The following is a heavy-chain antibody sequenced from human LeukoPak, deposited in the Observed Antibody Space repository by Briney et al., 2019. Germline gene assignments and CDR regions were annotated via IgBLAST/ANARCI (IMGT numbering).Heavy chain of an antibody. CDR2: IYSGGST. J-gene: IGHJ4*02. CDR1: GFTVSSNY. CDR3: ARVDYGDYYFDY. V-gene: IGHV3-53*01. Sequence: GGSLRLSCAASGFTVSSNYMSWVRQAPGKGLEWVSVIYSGGSTYYADSVKGRFTISRDNSKNALYLQMNSLRAEDTAVYYCARVDYGDYYFDYWGQGTLVTVSS. D-gene: IGHD4-17*01.